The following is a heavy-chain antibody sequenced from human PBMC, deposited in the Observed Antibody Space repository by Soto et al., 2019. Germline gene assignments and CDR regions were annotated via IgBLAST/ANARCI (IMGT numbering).Heavy chain of an antibody. CDR2: ISYDETNK. V-gene: IGHV3-30*18. J-gene: IGHJ4*02. CDR3: AKGPAYDFWRGKLAD. CDR1: GFTFSSYA. D-gene: IGHD3-3*01. Sequence: GGSLRLSCAASGFTFSSYAMHWVRQAPGKGLDWVALISYDETNKYYADSVKGRFTISRDNSKNTLYLQMNSLRAEDTAVYYCAKGPAYDFWRGKLADWGQGTLVTVSS.